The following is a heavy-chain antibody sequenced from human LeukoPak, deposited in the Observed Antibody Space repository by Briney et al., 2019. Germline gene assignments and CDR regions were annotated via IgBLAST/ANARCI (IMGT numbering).Heavy chain of an antibody. CDR1: GFTFSSYW. Sequence: GGSLRLSCTASGFTFSSYWMSWVRQAPGKGLEWVANIKQDGSEKYYVDSVKGRFTISRDNAKNSLYLQMNSLRAEDTAVYYCARARVEFHCSSTSCYHYYYYMDVWGKGTTVTISS. J-gene: IGHJ6*03. D-gene: IGHD2-2*01. V-gene: IGHV3-7*03. CDR3: ARARVEFHCSSTSCYHYYYYMDV. CDR2: IKQDGSEK.